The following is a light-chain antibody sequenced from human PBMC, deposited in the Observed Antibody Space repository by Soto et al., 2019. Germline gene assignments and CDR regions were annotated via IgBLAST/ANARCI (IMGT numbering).Light chain of an antibody. Sequence: DIVMTQSPDSLAVSLGERATFNCKSSQSILDRSKNKYYLAWYQQKSGQPPKLLIYWASLREPGVPDRFTGSGSGTDFTLTISSLQDEDGAVYYCQQYVTSQWTFGQGTQLDI. CDR1: QSILDRSKNKYY. J-gene: IGKJ1*01. CDR3: QQYVTSQWT. V-gene: IGKV4-1*01. CDR2: WAS.